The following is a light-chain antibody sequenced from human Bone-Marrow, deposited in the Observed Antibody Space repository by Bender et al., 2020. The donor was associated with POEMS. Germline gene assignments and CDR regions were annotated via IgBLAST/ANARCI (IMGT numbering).Light chain of an antibody. CDR3: QVWDSGSVV. CDR1: NIGGKS. CDR2: RDT. J-gene: IGLJ3*02. V-gene: IGLV3-9*01. Sequence: SYVLTQPPSVSVAPGQTATISCGGNNIGGKSVHWYQQKPGQAPVLVIYRDTNRPSGISERFSGSNSGNTATLTFSRVQAGDEADYYCQVWDSGSVVFGSGTKLTVL.